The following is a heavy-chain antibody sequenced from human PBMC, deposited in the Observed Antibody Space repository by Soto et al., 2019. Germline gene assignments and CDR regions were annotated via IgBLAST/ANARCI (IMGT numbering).Heavy chain of an antibody. Sequence: PGGSLGLSCAASGFTFSSYAMSWVRQAPGKGLEWVSAISGSGGSTYYADSVKGRFTISRDNSKNTLYLQMNSLRAEDTAVYYCAKAHYDPLTSWFDPWGQGTLVTVSS. J-gene: IGHJ5*02. V-gene: IGHV3-23*01. D-gene: IGHD3-22*01. CDR3: AKAHYDPLTSWFDP. CDR1: GFTFSSYA. CDR2: ISGSGGST.